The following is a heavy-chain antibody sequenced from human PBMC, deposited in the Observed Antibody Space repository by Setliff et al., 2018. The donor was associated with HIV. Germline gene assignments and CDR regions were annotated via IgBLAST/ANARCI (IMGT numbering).Heavy chain of an antibody. CDR1: GYTFTSYA. CDR3: AREPNVLQFLEWFGPAY. D-gene: IGHD3-3*01. J-gene: IGHJ4*02. Sequence: ASVKVSCKASGYTFTSYAMHWVRQAPGQRLEWMGWINAGNGNTKYSQKFQGRVTITRDTSASTAYMELSSLRSEDTAVYYCAREPNVLQFLEWFGPAYWGQGTLVTVS. CDR2: INAGNGNT. V-gene: IGHV1-3*01.